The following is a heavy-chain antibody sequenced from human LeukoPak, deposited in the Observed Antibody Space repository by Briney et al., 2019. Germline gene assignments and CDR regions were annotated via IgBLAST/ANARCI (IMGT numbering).Heavy chain of an antibody. CDR3: ARDDLRDSSSSYYYYMDV. CDR2: INPSGGST. V-gene: IGHV1-46*01. J-gene: IGHJ6*03. Sequence: ASVKVSCKASGYTFTSYYMHWVRQAPGQGLEWMGIINPSGGSTSYAQKFQGRVTITTDESTSTAYMELSSLRSEDTAVYYCARDDLRDSSSSYYYYMDVWGKGTTVTVSS. D-gene: IGHD6-13*01. CDR1: GYTFTSYY.